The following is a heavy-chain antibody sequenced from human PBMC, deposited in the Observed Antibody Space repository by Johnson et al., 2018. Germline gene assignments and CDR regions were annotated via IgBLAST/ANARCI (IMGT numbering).Heavy chain of an antibody. CDR2: ISGSGRST. Sequence: VQLVESGGGLVKPGGSLRFSCAASGFTFSSYSMNWVRQAPGKGLEWVSAISGSGRSTYYADSVKGRFTISRDNSKHTLYLQMNSLRAEDTAVYYCAKDKDILSYWGQGTLVTVSS. D-gene: IGHD2-15*01. V-gene: IGHV3-23*04. CDR3: AKDKDILSY. J-gene: IGHJ4*02. CDR1: GFTFSSYS.